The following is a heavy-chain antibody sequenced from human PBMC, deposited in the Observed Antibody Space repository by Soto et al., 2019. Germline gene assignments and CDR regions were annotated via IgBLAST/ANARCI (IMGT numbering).Heavy chain of an antibody. CDR3: ARDTPYDSSGYSDY. CDR2: ISSSGSTI. CDR1: GVTFSNYY. Sequence: GSQTRYCAGCGVTFSNYYMSWIRQAIGKGLEWVSYISSSGSTIYYADSVKGRFTISRDNAKNSLYLQMNSLRAEDTAVYYCARDTPYDSSGYSDYRGQGTLVSVSS. J-gene: IGHJ4*02. D-gene: IGHD3-22*01. V-gene: IGHV3-11*01.